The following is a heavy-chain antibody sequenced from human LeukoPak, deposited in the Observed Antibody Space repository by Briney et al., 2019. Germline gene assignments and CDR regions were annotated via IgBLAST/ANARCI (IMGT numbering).Heavy chain of an antibody. Sequence: SETLSLTCAVYGGSFSGYYWGWIRQPPGKGLEWIGEINHSGSTNYNPSLKSRVTISVDTSKNQFSLKLSSVTAADTAVYYCARGPPVNFDWPLYYYYGMDVWGQGTTVTVSS. V-gene: IGHV4-34*01. D-gene: IGHD3-9*01. CDR1: GGSFSGYY. CDR3: ARGPPVNFDWPLYYYYGMDV. CDR2: INHSGST. J-gene: IGHJ6*02.